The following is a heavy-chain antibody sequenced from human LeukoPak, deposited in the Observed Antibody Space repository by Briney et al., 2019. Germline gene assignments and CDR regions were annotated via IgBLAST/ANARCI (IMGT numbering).Heavy chain of an antibody. Sequence: GASLKVSCKASGYTFTGYYMHWVRQAPGQGLEWMGWINPNSGGTNYAQKFQGRVTMTRDTSISTAYMELSRLRSDDTAVYYCARATGLLWSDPLDYWGQGTLVTVSS. CDR3: ARATGLLWSDPLDY. D-gene: IGHD3-10*01. J-gene: IGHJ4*02. CDR1: GYTFTGYY. V-gene: IGHV1-2*02. CDR2: INPNSGGT.